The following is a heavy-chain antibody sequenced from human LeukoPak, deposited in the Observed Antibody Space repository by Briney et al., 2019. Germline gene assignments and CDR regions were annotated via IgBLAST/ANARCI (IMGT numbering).Heavy chain of an antibody. CDR2: ITSSGSTI. J-gene: IGHJ4*02. Sequence: PGGSLRLSCAASGFTFSDYYMSWIRQAPGKGLEWVSYITSSGSTISYADSVKGRFTISRDNAKNSLYLQMNNLRAEDTAVYLCARGDYINYAFDYWGQGTLVTVSS. V-gene: IGHV3-11*01. D-gene: IGHD4-11*01. CDR3: ARGDYINYAFDY. CDR1: GFTFSDYY.